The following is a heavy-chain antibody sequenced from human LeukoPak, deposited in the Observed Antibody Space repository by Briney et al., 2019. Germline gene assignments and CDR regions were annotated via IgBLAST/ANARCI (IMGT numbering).Heavy chain of an antibody. CDR3: ASLYSGYDQYYYGMDV. D-gene: IGHD5-12*01. Sequence: SETLSLTCAVSGGSISSSNWWSWVRQPPGKGLEWIGEIYHSGSTNYNPSLKSRVTISVDKSKNQFSLKLSSVTAADTAVYYCASLYSGYDQYYYGMDVWGQGTTVTVSS. CDR1: GGSISSSNW. CDR2: IYHSGST. J-gene: IGHJ6*02. V-gene: IGHV4-4*02.